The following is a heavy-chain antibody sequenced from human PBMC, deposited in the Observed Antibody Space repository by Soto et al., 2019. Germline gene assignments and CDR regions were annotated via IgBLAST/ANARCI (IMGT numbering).Heavy chain of an antibody. J-gene: IGHJ3*01. CDR2: IIPLFGTT. V-gene: IGHV1-69*18. CDR1: GGTFSTYT. D-gene: IGHD3-16*01. Sequence: QVHLVQSGAEVRKPGSSVKVSCKTSGGTFSTYTIYWVRQAPGQGLEWMGRIIPLFGTTRYAQNFQDRVTIPAEESTSTTYMELRSLRAEDTALYYCARRLDDRADEGFDVWGEGTAVTVSA. CDR3: ARRLDDRADEGFDV.